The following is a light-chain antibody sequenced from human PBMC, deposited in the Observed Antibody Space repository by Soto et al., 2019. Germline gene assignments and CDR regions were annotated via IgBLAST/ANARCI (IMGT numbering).Light chain of an antibody. CDR1: QSVNNS. CDR2: HAS. V-gene: IGKV3-11*01. Sequence: EIVLTQSPVTLSLSPGERATLSCRASQSVNNSLAWYQHKPGQAPGLLISHASSRATGIPARFSGSGSGTDFTLTISRLEPEAFAIYYRQRRGDWPTFGEGTRLEIK. J-gene: IGKJ5*01. CDR3: QRRGDWPT.